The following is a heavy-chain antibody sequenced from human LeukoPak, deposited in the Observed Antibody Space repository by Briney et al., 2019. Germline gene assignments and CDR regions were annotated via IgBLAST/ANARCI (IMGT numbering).Heavy chain of an antibody. J-gene: IGHJ5*02. CDR1: GGSISSYY. Sequence: SETLSLTCTVSGGSISSYYWSWIRQPAGKGLEWIGRIYTSGSTNYNPSLKSRVTMSVDTSKNQFSLKLSSVTAADTAVYYCARDGGGGYDFWSGYYNWFDPWGQGTLVTVSS. CDR2: IYTSGST. D-gene: IGHD3-3*01. CDR3: ARDGGGGYDFWSGYYNWFDP. V-gene: IGHV4-4*07.